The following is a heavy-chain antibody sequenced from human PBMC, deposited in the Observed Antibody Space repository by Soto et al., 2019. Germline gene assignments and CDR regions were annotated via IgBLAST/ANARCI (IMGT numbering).Heavy chain of an antibody. Sequence: QVQLVQSGAEVKKPGSSVKVSCKASGGTFSSYAISWVRQAPGQGLEWMGGIIPIFGTANYAQKFQGRATITADESTSTAYMELSSLRSEDTAVYYCASAAAGTVGKNWFDPWGQGTLVTVSS. CDR1: GGTFSSYA. J-gene: IGHJ5*02. V-gene: IGHV1-69*12. CDR2: IIPIFGTA. CDR3: ASAAAGTVGKNWFDP. D-gene: IGHD6-13*01.